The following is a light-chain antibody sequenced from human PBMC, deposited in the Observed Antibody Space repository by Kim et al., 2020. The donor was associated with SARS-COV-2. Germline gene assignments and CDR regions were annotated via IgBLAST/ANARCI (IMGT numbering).Light chain of an antibody. Sequence: MTPTQSASSTCSGDKLGDKYACWYQQKPAQTPVLDIYKESPRPSAIPVRFSGSNSWNTATLTISGTQAMDEADYYCQAWDSSTVVFGGGTQLTVL. CDR2: KES. J-gene: IGLJ2*01. V-gene: IGLV3-1*01. CDR1: KLGDKY. CDR3: QAWDSSTVV.